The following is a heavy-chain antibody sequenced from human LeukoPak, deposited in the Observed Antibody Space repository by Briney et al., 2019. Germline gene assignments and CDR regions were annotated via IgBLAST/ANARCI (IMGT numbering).Heavy chain of an antibody. D-gene: IGHD3-22*01. V-gene: IGHV4-59*01. J-gene: IGHJ4*02. CDR1: GGSFSGYY. Sequence: SETLSLTCAVYGGSFSGYYWSWIRQPPGKGLEWIGYIYYSGSTNYNPSLKSRATISVDTSKNQFSLKLSSVTAADTAVYYCAGQSRSSGYYPCDYWGQGTLVTVSS. CDR3: AGQSRSSGYYPCDY. CDR2: IYYSGST.